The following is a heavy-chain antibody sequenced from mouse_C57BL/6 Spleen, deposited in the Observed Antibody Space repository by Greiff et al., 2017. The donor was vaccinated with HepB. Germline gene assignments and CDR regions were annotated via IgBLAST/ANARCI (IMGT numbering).Heavy chain of an antibody. CDR1: GYTFTDYN. D-gene: IGHD2-2*01. Sequence: VQLQQSGPELVKPGASVKIPCKASGYTFTDYNMDWVKQSHGKSLEWIGDINPNNGGTIYNQKFKGKATLTVDKSSSTAYMELRSLTSEDTAVYYCARSSVSTMVTTGYYFDCWGQGTTLTVSS. V-gene: IGHV1-18*01. CDR3: ARSSVSTMVTTGYYFDC. CDR2: INPNNGGT. J-gene: IGHJ2*01.